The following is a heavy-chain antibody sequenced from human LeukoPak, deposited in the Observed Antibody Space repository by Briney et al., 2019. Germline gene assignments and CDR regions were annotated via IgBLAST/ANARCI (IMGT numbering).Heavy chain of an antibody. J-gene: IGHJ3*02. CDR2: ISVSGSTT. CDR1: GFXFSTYA. D-gene: IGHD3-10*01. Sequence: PGGSLRLSCAASGFXFSTYAISWLRQAPGEGLEWVSTISVSGSTTYYPDSVKGRFTISRGNSKNTLYLQMNSLRAEDTAVYYCAKVLTMGLLWDAFDIWGQGTMVTVSS. V-gene: IGHV3-23*01. CDR3: AKVLTMGLLWDAFDI.